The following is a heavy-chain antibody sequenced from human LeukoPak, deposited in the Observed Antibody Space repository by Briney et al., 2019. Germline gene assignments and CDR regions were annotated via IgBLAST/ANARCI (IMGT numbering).Heavy chain of an antibody. CDR3: ARSYHYDSSGYIDY. CDR1: GFIFSSYG. J-gene: IGHJ4*02. D-gene: IGHD3-22*01. V-gene: IGHV3-33*01. Sequence: GGSLRLSCEASGFIFSSYGMHWVRQAPGKGLEWVAVIWYDGSSQFYADSVRGRFAISRDNSKNTLYLQMNSLSAEDTAVYYCARSYHYDSSGYIDYWGQGTLVTVSS. CDR2: IWYDGSSQ.